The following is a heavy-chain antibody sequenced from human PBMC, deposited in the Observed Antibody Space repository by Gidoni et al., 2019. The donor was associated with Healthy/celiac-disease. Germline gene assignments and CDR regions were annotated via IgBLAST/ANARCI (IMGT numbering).Heavy chain of an antibody. CDR2: ISRSSSYI. V-gene: IGHV3-21*01. J-gene: IGHJ4*02. Sequence: EVQLVESGGGLVKPGGSLRPSCAASGFTFSSYSMNWVRQAPGKGLEGVSAISRSSSYIYYADSVKGRFTISRDNAKNSRYLQMNSLRAEDTAVYYCARLTTRVEDYWGQGTLVTVSS. CDR1: GFTFSSYS. CDR3: ARLTTRVEDY. D-gene: IGHD3-3*01.